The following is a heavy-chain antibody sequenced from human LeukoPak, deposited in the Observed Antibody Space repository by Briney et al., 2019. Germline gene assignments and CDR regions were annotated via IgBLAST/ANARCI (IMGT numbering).Heavy chain of an antibody. CDR2: ISGSGNSI. CDR3: AREPRLAVY. CDR1: GFAFSDYY. Sequence: GGSLRLSCAGSGFAFSDYYMTWIRQAPGRGLEFISYISGSGNSIVYADSVKGRFSISRDNAKNSLYLQMNSLRDEDTAVYYCAREPRLAVYWGQGTLVTVSS. V-gene: IGHV3-11*01. D-gene: IGHD6-19*01. J-gene: IGHJ4*02.